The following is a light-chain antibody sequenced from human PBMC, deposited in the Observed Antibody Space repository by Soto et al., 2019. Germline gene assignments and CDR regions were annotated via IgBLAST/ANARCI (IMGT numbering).Light chain of an antibody. CDR3: QQYGSSPPFT. Sequence: EIVLTQSPGTLSLSPGERATLSCRASQSVSSSYLAWYQQKPGQAPRLLIYGASSRATGIPDRFSGSGSGTDFTLTISRLEPVDFAVYYCQQYGSSPPFTSGRATNVDSK. CDR2: GAS. V-gene: IGKV3-20*01. CDR1: QSVSSSY. J-gene: IGKJ3*01.